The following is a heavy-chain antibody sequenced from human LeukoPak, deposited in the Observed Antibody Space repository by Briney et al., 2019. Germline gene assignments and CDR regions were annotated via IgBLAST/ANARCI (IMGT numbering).Heavy chain of an antibody. CDR3: ARQGARNYSWYFGY. CDR1: GGSISSSSYY. Sequence: SETLSLTCTVSGGSISSSSYYWGWIRQPPGKGLEWIGSIYYSGSTYYNPSLRSRVTISVDTSKNQFSLKLSSVTAADTAVYCCARQGARNYSWYFGYWGQGTLVTVSS. D-gene: IGHD5-18*01. CDR2: IYYSGST. V-gene: IGHV4-39*01. J-gene: IGHJ4*02.